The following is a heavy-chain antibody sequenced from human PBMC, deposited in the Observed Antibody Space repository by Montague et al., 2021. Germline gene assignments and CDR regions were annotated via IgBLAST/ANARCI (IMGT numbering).Heavy chain of an antibody. D-gene: IGHD1-26*01. CDR2: TNHRGAT. V-gene: IGHV4-34*01. CDR3: VAIKWERQTRNYFEQ. J-gene: IGHJ4*02. CDR1: VDSFTDYY. Sequence: SETLSLTCDIYVDSFTDYYWGWIRQTPGKGPEWIGETNHRGATKSNPSLKTRVSLSLDTSKSQLSLTLQSVTAADTAVYYCVAIKWERQTRNYFEQWGPGILVSVSS.